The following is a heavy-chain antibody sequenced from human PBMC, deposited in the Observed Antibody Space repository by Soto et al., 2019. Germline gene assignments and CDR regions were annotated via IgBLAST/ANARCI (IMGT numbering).Heavy chain of an antibody. J-gene: IGHJ3*02. D-gene: IGHD3-22*01. CDR3: ARGGSSGYYYADAFDI. Sequence: VASVKVSCKASGYTFTGYYMHWVRQAPGQGLEWMGWINPNSGGTNYAQKFQGRVTMTRDTSISTAYMELSRLRSDDTAVYYCARGGSSGYYYADAFDIWGQGTMVTVSS. CDR2: INPNSGGT. CDR1: GYTFTGYY. V-gene: IGHV1-2*02.